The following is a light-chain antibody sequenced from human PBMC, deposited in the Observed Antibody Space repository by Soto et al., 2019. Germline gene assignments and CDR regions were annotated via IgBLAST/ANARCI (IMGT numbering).Light chain of an antibody. J-gene: IGKJ4*01. Sequence: DIQMTQSPSSVSASVGDRLTITCRASQGVSSWVAWYQQKPGKAPKLLIYAASSLRSGVPSRFSGSGSETDFTLTISSLQPEDCGSYYCQQGYSFPLTFGGGTKVDIK. V-gene: IGKV1-12*01. CDR2: AAS. CDR3: QQGYSFPLT. CDR1: QGVSSW.